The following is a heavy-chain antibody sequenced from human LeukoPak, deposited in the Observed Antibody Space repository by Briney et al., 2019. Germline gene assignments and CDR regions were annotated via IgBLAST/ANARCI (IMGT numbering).Heavy chain of an antibody. Sequence: WGSLRLSCAASGFSVSTYEFHWVRHAPGKGLEWVSYISASGQTIYYADSVRGRFTISRDNAKNSLYLQMNSLGAEDVAVYYCAREVSSVGANYFDYWGQGTLVTASS. J-gene: IGHJ4*02. CDR3: AREVSSVGANYFDY. V-gene: IGHV3-48*03. D-gene: IGHD3-10*01. CDR2: ISASGQTI. CDR1: GFSVSTYE.